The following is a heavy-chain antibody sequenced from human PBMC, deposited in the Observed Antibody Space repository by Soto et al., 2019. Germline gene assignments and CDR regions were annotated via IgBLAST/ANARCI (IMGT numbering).Heavy chain of an antibody. CDR3: ARGKEQLVRYYYYGMDV. J-gene: IGHJ6*02. CDR2: IWYDGSNK. V-gene: IGHV3-33*08. CDR1: GFTFSSYA. Sequence: HPGGSLRLSCAASGFTFSSYAMHWVRQAPGKGLEWVAVIWYDGSNKYYADSVKGRFTISRDNSKNTLYLQMNSLRAEDTAVYYCARGKEQLVRYYYYGMDVWGQGTTVTVSS. D-gene: IGHD6-6*01.